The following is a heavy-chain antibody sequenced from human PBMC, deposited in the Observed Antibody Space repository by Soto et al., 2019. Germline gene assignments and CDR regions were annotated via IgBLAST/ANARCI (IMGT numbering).Heavy chain of an antibody. CDR1: GYSFTSYW. V-gene: IGHV5-10-1*01. Sequence: LGESLKISCKGSGYSFTSYWISWVRQMPGKGLEWMGRIDPSDSYTNYSPSFQGHVTISADKSISTAYLQWSSLKASDTAMYYCARRSTPTRLAAAGPYNWFDPWGQGTLVTVSS. CDR2: IDPSDSYT. D-gene: IGHD6-13*01. J-gene: IGHJ5*02. CDR3: ARRSTPTRLAAAGPYNWFDP.